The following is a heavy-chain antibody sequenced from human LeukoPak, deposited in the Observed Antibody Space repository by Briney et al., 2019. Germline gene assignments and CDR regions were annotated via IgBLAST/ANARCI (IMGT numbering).Heavy chain of an antibody. CDR3: ARPRIVDI. D-gene: IGHD2-15*01. CDR1: GFTLSSYT. Sequence: GGSLRLSCAASGFTLSSYTMNWVRQAPGKGPEWVSSITSSSSYIYYADSVKGRFTISRDNAKNSLYLQMNSLRVEDTAVYYCARPRIVDIWGQGTMVTVSS. J-gene: IGHJ3*02. CDR2: ITSSSSYI. V-gene: IGHV3-21*01.